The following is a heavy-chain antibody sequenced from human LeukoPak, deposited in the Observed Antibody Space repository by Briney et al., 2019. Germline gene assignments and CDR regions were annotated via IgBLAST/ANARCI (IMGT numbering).Heavy chain of an antibody. V-gene: IGHV3-23*01. CDR2: IGSDDTP. Sequence: GGSLRLSCVASGFTLSNSAISWVRQAPGKGLKWVSAIGSDDTPYYADSVKGRFTISRDNSQNTAYLQMNSLRAEDTAVYYCAKESLRSPNSFDYWGLGTLVTVSS. CDR1: GFTLSNSA. J-gene: IGHJ4*02. CDR3: AKESLRSPNSFDY. D-gene: IGHD2-21*02.